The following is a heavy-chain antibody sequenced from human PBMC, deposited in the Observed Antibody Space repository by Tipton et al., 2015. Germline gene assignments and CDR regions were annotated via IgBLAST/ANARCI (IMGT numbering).Heavy chain of an antibody. V-gene: IGHV3-15*07. J-gene: IGHJ4*02. D-gene: IGHD3-22*01. CDR1: GLTFSDTW. CDR2: IKKKSEGATA. Sequence: SLRLSCIVSGLTFSDTWMNWVRQAPGKGLEWVGRIKKKSEGATADYGATVKDRFTMSRDDSQNTVFLHMNNLKREDTAVYFCARDAWAGDSRGFYYIYWGQGTLVRVSS. CDR3: ARDAWAGDSRGFYYIY.